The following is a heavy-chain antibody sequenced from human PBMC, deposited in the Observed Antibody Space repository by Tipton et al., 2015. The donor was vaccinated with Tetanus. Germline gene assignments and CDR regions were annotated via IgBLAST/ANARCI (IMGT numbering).Heavy chain of an antibody. CDR3: ARDFGSYGLNWFDP. J-gene: IGHJ5*02. Sequence: GLVKPSETLSLTCTVSGGSISSYYWSWIRQPAGKGLEWIGRIYTSGSTNYNPPLKSRVTMSVDTSKNQFSLKLSSVTAADTAVYYCARDFGSYGLNWFDPWGQGTLVTVSS. CDR1: GGSISSYY. CDR2: IYTSGST. D-gene: IGHD5-18*01. V-gene: IGHV4-4*07.